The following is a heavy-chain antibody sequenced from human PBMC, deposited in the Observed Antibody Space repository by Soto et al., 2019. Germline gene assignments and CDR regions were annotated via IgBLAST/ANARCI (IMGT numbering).Heavy chain of an antibody. Sequence: GASVKVSCKASGYTFTSYGISWVRQAPGQGLEWMGWISAYNGNTNYAQKLQGRVTMTTDTSTSTAYMELRSLRSDDTAVYYCARDSWADSESGSCYRQWGQGTLVTVSS. J-gene: IGHJ4*02. CDR3: ARDSWADSESGSCYRQ. CDR2: ISAYNGNT. D-gene: IGHD2-15*01. V-gene: IGHV1-18*01. CDR1: GYTFTSYG.